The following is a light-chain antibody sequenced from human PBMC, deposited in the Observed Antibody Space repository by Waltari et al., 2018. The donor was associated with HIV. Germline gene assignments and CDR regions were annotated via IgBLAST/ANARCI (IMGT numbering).Light chain of an antibody. CDR2: GAS. Sequence: EIVMTQSPATLSVSPGERATLSCRASHSVSSNLACYQQKPGQAPRLLIYGASTRSTGLPARFSGSGSVTEFTLTISSLQSEDFAVYYCQQYNNWPFTFGPGTKVDIK. CDR1: HSVSSN. V-gene: IGKV3-15*01. CDR3: QQYNNWPFT. J-gene: IGKJ3*01.